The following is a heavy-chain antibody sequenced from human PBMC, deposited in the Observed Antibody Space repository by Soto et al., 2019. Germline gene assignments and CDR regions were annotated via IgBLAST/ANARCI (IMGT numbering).Heavy chain of an antibody. D-gene: IGHD2-2*01. J-gene: IGHJ4*02. Sequence: PSETLSLTCAVYGGSFSGYYWTWIRQSPEKGLEWIGEVNHSGTTYYNPFLKTRVTISVHTPKNQFSLKVSSVTAADTAVYYCARGIGYCSSINCYSSRRLRFDSWGQGTLVTVSS. CDR3: ARGIGYCSSINCYSSRRLRFDS. V-gene: IGHV4-34*01. CDR1: GGSFSGYY. CDR2: VNHSGTT.